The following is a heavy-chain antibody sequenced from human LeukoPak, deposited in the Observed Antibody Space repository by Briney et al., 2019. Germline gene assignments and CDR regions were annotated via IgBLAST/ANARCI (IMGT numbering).Heavy chain of an antibody. J-gene: IGHJ4*02. D-gene: IGHD5-18*01. CDR3: ATDRGVYSYGQEVF. Sequence: SETLSLTCTVSGDSINNYYWGWIRQPPGKGLEWIVSIHNSGSTYYNPSLKSRVTISVDTSKNQFSLKLSSVTAADTAVYYCATDRGVYSYGQEVFWGQGTLVTVSS. CDR1: GDSINNYY. V-gene: IGHV4-39*07. CDR2: IHNSGST.